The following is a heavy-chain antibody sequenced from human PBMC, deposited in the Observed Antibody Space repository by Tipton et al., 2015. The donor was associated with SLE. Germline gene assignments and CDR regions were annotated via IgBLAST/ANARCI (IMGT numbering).Heavy chain of an antibody. J-gene: IGHJ3*02. CDR2: ISYSGST. CDR1: GGSINSGGYY. V-gene: IGHV4-31*03. D-gene: IGHD2/OR15-2a*01. CDR3: ARRQGRAFPFFDI. Sequence: TLSLTCTVSGGSINSGGYYWSWVRPQPGKGLECIGSISYSGSTSYNPSPNSRVTMSADTSKNQFSMRLTSVTAADTAIYYCARRQGRAFPFFDIWGQGTVVTVSS.